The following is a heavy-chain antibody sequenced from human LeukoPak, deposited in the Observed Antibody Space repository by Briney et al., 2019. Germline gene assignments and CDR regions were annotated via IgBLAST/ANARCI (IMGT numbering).Heavy chain of an antibody. Sequence: GGSLRLSCAASGFTFSSYWMSWVRQAPGKGLEWVANIKQDGNEKYYADSVKGRFTISRDNAKNSLCLQMSSLRAEDTAVYYCARASYSSGWSSKYWGQGTLVTVSS. J-gene: IGHJ4*02. CDR2: IKQDGNEK. CDR1: GFTFSSYW. D-gene: IGHD6-19*01. V-gene: IGHV3-7*04. CDR3: ARASYSSGWSSKY.